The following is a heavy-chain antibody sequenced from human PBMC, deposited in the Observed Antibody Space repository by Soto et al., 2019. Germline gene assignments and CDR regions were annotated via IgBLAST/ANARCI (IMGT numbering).Heavy chain of an antibody. D-gene: IGHD3-22*01. CDR2: ISSSSSYT. V-gene: IGHV3-11*06. Sequence: GGSLRLSCAAYGFTFSDYYMSWIRQAPGKGLEWVSYISSSSSYTNYADSVKGRFTISRDNAKNSLYLQMNSLRAEDTAVYYCARVQYYYDSSGYYSGSDYWGQGTLVTVYS. CDR3: ARVQYYYDSSGYYSGSDY. CDR1: GFTFSDYY. J-gene: IGHJ4*02.